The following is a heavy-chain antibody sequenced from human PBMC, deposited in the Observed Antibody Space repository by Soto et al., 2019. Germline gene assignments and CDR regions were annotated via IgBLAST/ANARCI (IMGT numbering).Heavy chain of an antibody. D-gene: IGHD4-17*01. CDR1: GYTLNEVA. Sequence: GASVKISCKVSGYTLNEVAMHWVRQAPGKGLEWLGGFDPDEAETIYAQHFQGRVTMTEDTSTDTVYMELSSLRSEDTALYFCNTYHGDYNFDHWDQGILVTVSS. J-gene: IGHJ5*02. CDR3: NTYHGDYNFDH. V-gene: IGHV1-24*01. CDR2: FDPDEAET.